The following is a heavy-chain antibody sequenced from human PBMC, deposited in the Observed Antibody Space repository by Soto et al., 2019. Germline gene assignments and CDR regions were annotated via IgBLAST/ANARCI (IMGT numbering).Heavy chain of an antibody. V-gene: IGHV3-23*01. J-gene: IGHJ6*02. D-gene: IGHD3-10*01. Sequence: GGSLRLSCAASGFTFSSYAMSWVRQAPGKGLEWVSAISGSGGSTYYADSVKGRFTISRDNSKNTLYLQMKSLRAEDTAVYYCAKGSSWSGYYYYYGMDVWGQGTTVTVSS. CDR2: ISGSGGST. CDR1: GFTFSSYA. CDR3: AKGSSWSGYYYYYGMDV.